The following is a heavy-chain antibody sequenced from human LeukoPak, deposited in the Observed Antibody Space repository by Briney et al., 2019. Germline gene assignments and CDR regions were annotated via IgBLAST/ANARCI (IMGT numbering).Heavy chain of an antibody. CDR3: AKGMPVVVAATRFHAFDI. CDR1: GFTFSSYA. V-gene: IGHV3-23*01. J-gene: IGHJ3*02. Sequence: GGSLRLSCAASGFTFSSYAMSWVRQAPGKGLEWVSAISGSGGSTYYADSVKGRFTISRDNSKNTLYPRMNSLRAEDTAVYYCAKGMPVVVAATRFHAFDIWGQGTMVTVSS. CDR2: ISGSGGST. D-gene: IGHD2-15*01.